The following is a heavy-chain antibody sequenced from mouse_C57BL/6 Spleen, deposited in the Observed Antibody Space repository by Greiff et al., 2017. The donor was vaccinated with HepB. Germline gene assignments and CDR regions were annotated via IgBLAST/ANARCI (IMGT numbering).Heavy chain of an antibody. Sequence: EVHLVESGGGLVEPGGSLKLSCAASGFTFSDYGMHWVRQAPEKGLEWVAYISSGSSTIYYADTVKGRFTISRDNAKNTLFLQMTSLRSEATAMYYCARPPFYYGYDGFAYWGQGTLVTVSA. D-gene: IGHD2-2*01. J-gene: IGHJ3*01. CDR2: ISSGSSTI. CDR3: ARPPFYYGYDGFAY. CDR1: GFTFSDYG. V-gene: IGHV5-17*01.